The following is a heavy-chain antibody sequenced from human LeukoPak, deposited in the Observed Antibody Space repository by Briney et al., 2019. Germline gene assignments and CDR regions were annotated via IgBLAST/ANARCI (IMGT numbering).Heavy chain of an antibody. V-gene: IGHV4-39*07. D-gene: IGHD1-26*01. CDR3: ARGGRWELLNY. J-gene: IGHJ4*02. CDR2: IYYSGST. CDR1: GGSISSSSYY. Sequence: SETLSLTCTVSGGSISSSSYYWGWIRQPPGKGLEWIGSIYYSGSTYYNPSLKSRVTISVDTSKNQFSLKLSSVTAADTAVYYCARGGRWELLNYWGQGTLVTVSS.